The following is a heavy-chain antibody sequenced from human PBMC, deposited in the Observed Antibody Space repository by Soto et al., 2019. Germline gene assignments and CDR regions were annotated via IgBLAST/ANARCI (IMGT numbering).Heavy chain of an antibody. CDR2: IKQDGSGI. V-gene: IGHV3-7*03. CDR1: GFTFNSYW. CDR3: ARDIFYGGDSDY. Sequence: PGGSLRLSCSASGFTFNSYWMSWVRQAPGKGLEWVANIKQDGSGIYYGGSVKGRFTISRDNTINSAYLHMNTLRADDTAAYYCARDIFYGGDSDYWGQGTLVTVSS. D-gene: IGHD2-21*02. J-gene: IGHJ4*02.